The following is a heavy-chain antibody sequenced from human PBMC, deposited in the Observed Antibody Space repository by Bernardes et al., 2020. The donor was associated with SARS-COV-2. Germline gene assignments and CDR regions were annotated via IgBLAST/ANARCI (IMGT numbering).Heavy chain of an antibody. CDR1: GFSFTSYA. CDR3: AKDRGLRGYCGGGSCYLYLFDY. V-gene: IGHV3-23*01. J-gene: IGHJ4*02. CDR2: ISGNGYST. Sequence: GGSLRLSCAASGFSFTSYAMTWVRQVPGKGLEWVAAISGNGYSTYYRDSVQGRFTISSDNSKNTVFLQMNSLRADDTAVYYCAKDRGLRGYCGGGSCYLYLFDYWGQGTLVTVSS. D-gene: IGHD2-15*01.